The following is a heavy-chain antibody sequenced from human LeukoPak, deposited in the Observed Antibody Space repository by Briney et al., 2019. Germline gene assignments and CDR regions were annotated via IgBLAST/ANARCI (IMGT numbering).Heavy chain of an antibody. V-gene: IGHV3-7*01. CDR1: GFTFSSYW. D-gene: IGHD1-26*01. CDR2: IKPDGSLI. J-gene: IGHJ4*02. CDR3: AKWELYSGFYYIDY. Sequence: GGSLRLSCAASGFTFSSYWMTWVRQGPGKGLEWVANIKPDGSLIYYVDSVKGRFIISRDKAKNSLYLQMNSLRAEDTAVYYCAKWELYSGFYYIDYWGQGTLATVSS.